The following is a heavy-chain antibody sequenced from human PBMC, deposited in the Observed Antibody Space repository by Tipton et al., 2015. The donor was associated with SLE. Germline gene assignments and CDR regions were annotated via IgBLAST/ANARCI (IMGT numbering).Heavy chain of an antibody. V-gene: IGHV4-4*08. CDR2: VSYSGTT. D-gene: IGHD6-13*01. Sequence: TLSLTCTVSGGSITSHYWNWIRQPQGKGLEWIGYVSYSGTTSYKPSLESRVTISVDTSKNQFSLKLSSVTAADTAVYYCARDLNRHSSSWYRIDPWGQGTLVTVSS. J-gene: IGHJ5*02. CDR1: GGSITSHY. CDR3: ARDLNRHSSSWYRIDP.